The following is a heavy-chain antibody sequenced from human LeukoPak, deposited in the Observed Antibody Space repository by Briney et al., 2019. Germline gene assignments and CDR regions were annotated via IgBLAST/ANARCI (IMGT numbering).Heavy chain of an antibody. V-gene: IGHV4-30-2*01. D-gene: IGHD3-10*01. CDR1: GDAISGSDYY. J-gene: IGHJ4*02. Sequence: SETLSLTCSVSGDAISGSDYYWSWIRQPPGKGLEWIGYIYHSGSTYYNPSLKSRVTISVDRSKNQFSLKLSSVTAADTAVYYCARDSPSGSNHHFDYWGQGTLVTVSS. CDR2: IYHSGST. CDR3: ARDSPSGSNHHFDY.